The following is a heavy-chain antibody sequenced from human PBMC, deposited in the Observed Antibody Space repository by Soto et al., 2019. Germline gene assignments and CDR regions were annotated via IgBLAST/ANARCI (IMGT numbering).Heavy chain of an antibody. CDR2: IIPVFGTV. CDR3: APWSGYFHWFDP. J-gene: IGHJ5*02. CDR1: GATFSSYA. Sequence: QVQLVQSVAEVKKPGSSVKVSCKASGATFSSYAITWVRQAPGQGLEWMGGIIPVFGTVNYAQKFQGRVTVTADESTSTAFMELSSLRSDDTAVYYCAPWSGYFHWFDPWGQGTLVTVSS. V-gene: IGHV1-69*12. D-gene: IGHD3-3*01.